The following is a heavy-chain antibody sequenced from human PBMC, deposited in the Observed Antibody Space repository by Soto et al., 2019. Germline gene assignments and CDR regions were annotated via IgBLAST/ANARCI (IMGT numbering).Heavy chain of an antibody. V-gene: IGHV4-31*03. Sequence: SETLSLTCTVSGGSISSGGYYWSWIRQHPGKGLEWIGYIYYSGSTYYNPSLKSRVTISVDTSKNQFSLKLSSVTAADTAVYYCARNSGSVLGMDVWGQGTTVTVSS. CDR1: GGSISSGGYY. D-gene: IGHD1-26*01. J-gene: IGHJ6*02. CDR3: ARNSGSVLGMDV. CDR2: IYYSGST.